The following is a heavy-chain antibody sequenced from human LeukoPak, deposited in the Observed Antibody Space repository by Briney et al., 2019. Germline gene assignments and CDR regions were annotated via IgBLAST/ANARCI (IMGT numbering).Heavy chain of an antibody. V-gene: IGHV3-21*01. Sequence: GGSLRLSCAASGFTFSSYSMNWVRQAPGKGLEWVSYISSSSYYIYYADSVKGRFTISRDNAKNSLYLQMNSLRVEDTAVYYCAKGINYYYYMDVWGKGTTVTVSS. CDR2: ISSSSYYI. CDR3: AKGINYYYYMDV. J-gene: IGHJ6*03. CDR1: GFTFSSYS.